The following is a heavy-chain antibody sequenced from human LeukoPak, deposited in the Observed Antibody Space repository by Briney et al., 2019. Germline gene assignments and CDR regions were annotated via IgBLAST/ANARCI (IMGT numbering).Heavy chain of an antibody. V-gene: IGHV3-49*04. D-gene: IGHD3-10*01. CDR1: GFTFGDYA. J-gene: IGHJ4*02. CDR2: IRSKAYGGTT. CDR3: TSSLQPLWFGELLSVFDY. Sequence: GGSLRLSCTASGFTFGDYAMSWVRQAPGKGLEWVGFIRSKAYGGTTEYAASVKGRFTISRDDSKSIAYLQMNSLKTGDTAVYYCTSSLQPLWFGELLSVFDYWGQGTLVTVSS.